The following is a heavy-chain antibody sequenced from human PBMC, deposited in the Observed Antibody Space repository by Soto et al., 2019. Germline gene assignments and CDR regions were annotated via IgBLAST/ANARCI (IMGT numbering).Heavy chain of an antibody. V-gene: IGHV1-18*01. CDR3: ARDRGSYALAS. Sequence: QVQLVQSGAEVKKPGASVKVSCKASGYTFTSYGFSWVRQAPGQGREWMGGISANNGNTNYAQKRRGRVTMTTDTTTSTAYMELRSLRSDDTAVYSCARDRGSYALASWGQGTLVTVSS. J-gene: IGHJ4*02. CDR2: ISANNGNT. D-gene: IGHD1-26*01. CDR1: GYTFTSYG.